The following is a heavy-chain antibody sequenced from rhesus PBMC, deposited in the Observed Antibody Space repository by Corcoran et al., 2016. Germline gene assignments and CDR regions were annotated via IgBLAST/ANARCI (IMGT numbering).Heavy chain of an antibody. D-gene: IGHD6-31*01. J-gene: IGHJ5-1*01. CDR1: GFTFSSYV. CDR3: TRDGSGWLRRFDV. Sequence: VQLVESGGGLVKPGGSLRLSCVASGFTFSSYVMHWVRQAPGKGQEWVSVISASGGTIYYADSVKGRFTISRDNAKNSLFLQMHSLRAEDTAVYYCTRDGSGWLRRFDVWGPGVLVTVSS. V-gene: IGHV3S26*01. CDR2: ISASGGTI.